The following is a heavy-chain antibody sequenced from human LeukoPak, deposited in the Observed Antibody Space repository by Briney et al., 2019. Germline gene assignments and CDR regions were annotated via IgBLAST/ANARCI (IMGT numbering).Heavy chain of an antibody. CDR3: ARDGQQLDPYAMDV. Sequence: GRSLRLSCAASGFRFGSHAVHWVRQAPGKGLEWLAQIWYDGSNKYYVDYVKGRFTTSRNNSKNTVYLKMNSLRAEGTAVYFCARDGQQLDPYAMDVWGQGTTVTVSS. CDR2: IWYDGSNK. J-gene: IGHJ6*02. CDR1: GFRFGSHA. V-gene: IGHV3-33*01. D-gene: IGHD6-13*01.